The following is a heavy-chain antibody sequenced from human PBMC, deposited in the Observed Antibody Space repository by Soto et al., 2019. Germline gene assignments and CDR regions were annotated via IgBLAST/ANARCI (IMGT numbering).Heavy chain of an antibody. V-gene: IGHV3-21*01. Sequence: GGSLRLSCAASGFTFSSYSMNWVRQAPGKGLEWVSSISSSSSYIYYADSVKGRFTISRDNAKNSLYLQMNSLRAEDTAVYYCARELLVTKPIDYWGQGTLVTVPQ. CDR2: ISSSSSYI. CDR3: ARELLVTKPIDY. J-gene: IGHJ4*02. CDR1: GFTFSSYS. D-gene: IGHD6-13*01.